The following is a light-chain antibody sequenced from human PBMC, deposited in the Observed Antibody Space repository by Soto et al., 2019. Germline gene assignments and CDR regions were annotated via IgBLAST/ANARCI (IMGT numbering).Light chain of an antibody. CDR1: SSDVGGYNY. Sequence: QSALTQPASVSGSPGQSITISCTGTSSDVGGYNYVSWYQQHPGNAPKLMIYEVSNRPSGVSNRFSGSKSGNTASLTISGLQAEDEADYYCSSYTSSRTVVVFGGGTKLTVL. J-gene: IGLJ2*01. V-gene: IGLV2-14*01. CDR3: SSYTSSRTVVV. CDR2: EVS.